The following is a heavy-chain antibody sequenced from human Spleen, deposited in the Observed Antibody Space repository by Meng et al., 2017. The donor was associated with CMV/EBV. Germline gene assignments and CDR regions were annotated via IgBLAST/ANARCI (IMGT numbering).Heavy chain of an antibody. CDR2: ISHDGGNQ. D-gene: IGHD3-9*01. CDR1: AFDFKTFA. Sequence: GESLKISCEASAFDFKTFAMHWVRRAPGKGLEWVASISHDGGNQLFADSVKGRFTVSRDNSRNKLFLQMNDLRPEDTALYYSARPVRPHNILTGYWDVWGQGTLVTVSS. CDR3: ARPVRPHNILTGYWDV. J-gene: IGHJ4*02. V-gene: IGHV3-30-3*01.